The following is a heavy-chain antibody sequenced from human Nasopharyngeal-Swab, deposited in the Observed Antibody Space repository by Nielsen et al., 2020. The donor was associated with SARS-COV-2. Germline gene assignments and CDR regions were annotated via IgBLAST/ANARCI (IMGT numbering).Heavy chain of an antibody. CDR3: ARENGDTSPFFFYYYGTGV. V-gene: IGHV1-3*01. CDR2: INAGNGNA. D-gene: IGHD2-21*02. Sequence: ASVKVSCKASGYTFSNYIIHWVRQAPGQRLEWMGWINAGNGNAHFSQKFQGRVTISRDTSASTAYMELSSLRSEDTAVYYCARENGDTSPFFFYYYGTGVWGQGSTVTVSS. CDR1: GYTFSNYI. J-gene: IGHJ6*02.